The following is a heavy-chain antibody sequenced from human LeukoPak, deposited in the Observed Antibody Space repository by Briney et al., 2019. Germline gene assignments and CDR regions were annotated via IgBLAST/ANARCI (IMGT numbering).Heavy chain of an antibody. CDR2: ISSSGSTI. V-gene: IGHV3-11*01. Sequence: GSLLLSCAAAGFTFSDYYMSWIRQAPGEGLEWVSYISSSGSTIYYAGSVKGRFTISRDNAKNSLYLQMNSQRAEDTAVYYCARGEAMVRGVYNYWGQGTLVTVSS. CDR1: GFTFSDYY. J-gene: IGHJ4*02. D-gene: IGHD3-10*01. CDR3: ARGEAMVRGVYNY.